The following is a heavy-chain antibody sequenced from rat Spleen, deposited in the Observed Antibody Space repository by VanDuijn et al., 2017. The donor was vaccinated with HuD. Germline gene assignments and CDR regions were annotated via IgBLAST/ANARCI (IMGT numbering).Heavy chain of an antibody. D-gene: IGHD1-4*01. CDR1: GFTFNNYG. CDR3: ARHYPGVTTNWFAF. Sequence: EVQLVESGGGLVQPGRSLKLSCAASGFTFNNYGMAWVRQAPTKGLEWVAAISYDGITTYYRDSVRGRFTISSDNAKTTLYLQMDSLRSEDTATYYCARHYPGVTTNWFAFWGQGTLVTVSS. CDR2: ISYDGITT. V-gene: IGHV5-29*01. J-gene: IGHJ3*01.